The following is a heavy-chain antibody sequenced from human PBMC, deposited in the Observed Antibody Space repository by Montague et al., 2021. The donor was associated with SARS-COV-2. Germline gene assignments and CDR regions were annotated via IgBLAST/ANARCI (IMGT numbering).Heavy chain of an antibody. J-gene: IGHJ2*01. CDR2: IYYSGTT. Sequence: SETLSLTCTVSGGHYFWSWIRQPPGKGLEWIGYIYYSGTTKYNHSLESRVTISLATSKNQLSLMLGSVTAADTAVYYCARIVVVTYSHFDLWGRGTVVTVSS. CDR3: ARIVVVTYSHFDL. D-gene: IGHD3-22*01. CDR1: GGHYF. V-gene: IGHV4-59*01.